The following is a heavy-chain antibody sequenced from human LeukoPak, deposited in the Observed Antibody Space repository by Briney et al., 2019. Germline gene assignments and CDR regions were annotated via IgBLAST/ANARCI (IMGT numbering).Heavy chain of an antibody. J-gene: IGHJ4*02. Sequence: SETLSLTCTVSGGSVRSGSYYWSWIRQPPGKGLEWIGYIYYSGSTNYNPSLRSRVTISVDTSKNQFSLKLSSVTAADTAVYYCARVLGYDSSGYYLGTPDYWGQGTLVTVSS. D-gene: IGHD3-22*01. V-gene: IGHV4-61*01. CDR3: ARVLGYDSSGYYLGTPDY. CDR1: GGSVRSGSYY. CDR2: IYYSGST.